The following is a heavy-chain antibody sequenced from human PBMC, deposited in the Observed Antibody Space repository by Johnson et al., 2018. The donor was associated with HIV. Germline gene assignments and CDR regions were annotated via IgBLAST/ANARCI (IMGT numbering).Heavy chain of an antibody. CDR3: SRGGELSSIGAFDI. CDR1: GFTFSNAW. J-gene: IGHJ3*02. CDR2: ITSKTDGGTT. V-gene: IGHV3-15*01. D-gene: IGHD3-16*02. Sequence: VQLVESGGGLVKPGGSLRLSCAASGFTFSNAWMSWVRQAPGTGLEWVGRITSKTDGGTTDYAAPVLGRFTIPRDDSKNTLYLQMGSLRAEDMAVYYCSRGGELSSIGAFDIWGQGTMVTVS.